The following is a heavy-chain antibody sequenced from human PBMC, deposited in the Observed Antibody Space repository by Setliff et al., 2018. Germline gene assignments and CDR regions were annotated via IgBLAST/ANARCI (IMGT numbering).Heavy chain of an antibody. CDR2: IYYSGST. V-gene: IGHV4-59*11. Sequence: SETLSLTCTVSGGSISSHYWSWIRQPPGKGLEWIGYIYYSGSTNYNPSLKSRVTISVDTSKNQFSLKLSSVTAADTAVYYCARVPSYGSGSYYYYYYGMDVWGQGTTVTVSS. J-gene: IGHJ6*02. D-gene: IGHD3-10*01. CDR1: GGSISSHY. CDR3: ARVPSYGSGSYYYYYYGMDV.